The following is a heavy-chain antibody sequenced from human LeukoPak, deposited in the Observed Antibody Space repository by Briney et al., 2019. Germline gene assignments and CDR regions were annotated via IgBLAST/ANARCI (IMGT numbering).Heavy chain of an antibody. CDR2: MYHSGIT. CDR3: EVDNGPWGYDTLDI. D-gene: IGHD7-27*01. Sequence: SETLSLTCTVSGYSITAGHYWGWIRQTPGKALEWIASMYHSGITYYNFSLKSRVTVSVDTSKNQFSLHLRTVTAADRAFYYCEVDNGPWGYDTLDIWGQGTMVTVSS. J-gene: IGHJ3*02. V-gene: IGHV4-38-2*02. CDR1: GYSITAGHY.